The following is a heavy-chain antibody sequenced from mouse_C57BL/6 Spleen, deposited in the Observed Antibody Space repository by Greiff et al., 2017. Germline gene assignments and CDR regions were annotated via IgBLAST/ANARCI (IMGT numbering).Heavy chain of an antibody. Sequence: VKLMESGPELVKPGASVKISCKASGYAFSSSWMNWVKQRPGKGLEWIGRIYPGDGDTNYNGKFKGKATLTADKSSSTAYMQLSSLTSEDSAVYFCARWGLPSMDYWGQGTSVTVSS. V-gene: IGHV1-82*01. CDR1: GYAFSSSW. CDR3: ARWGLPSMDY. D-gene: IGHD2-4*01. CDR2: IYPGDGDT. J-gene: IGHJ4*01.